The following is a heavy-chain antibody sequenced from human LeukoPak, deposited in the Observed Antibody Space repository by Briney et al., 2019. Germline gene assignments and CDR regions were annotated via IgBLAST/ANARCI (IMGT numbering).Heavy chain of an antibody. V-gene: IGHV3-9*03. D-gene: IGHD2-2*01. J-gene: IGHJ4*02. CDR2: ISWNSGSI. CDR1: GFTFDDYA. Sequence: PGGSLRLSCAASGFTFDDYAMHWVRQAPGKGLEWVSGISWNSGSIGYADSVKGRFTISRDNAKNSLYLQMNSLRAEDMALYNCATGYCSSTSCSDYWGQGTLVTVSS. CDR3: ATGYCSSTSCSDY.